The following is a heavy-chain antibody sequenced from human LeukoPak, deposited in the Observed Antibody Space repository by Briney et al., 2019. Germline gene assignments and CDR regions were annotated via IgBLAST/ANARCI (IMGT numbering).Heavy chain of an antibody. CDR3: ARLKYYYDSSGYRAEYFQH. CDR1: GYSISSGYY. Sequence: SETLSLTCTVSGYSISSGYYWGWIRQPPGKGLEWIGSIYHSGSTNYNPSLKSRVTISVYTSKNQFSLKLSSVTAADTAVYYCARLKYYYDSSGYRAEYFQHWGQGTLVTVSS. CDR2: IYHSGST. J-gene: IGHJ1*01. V-gene: IGHV4-38-2*02. D-gene: IGHD3-22*01.